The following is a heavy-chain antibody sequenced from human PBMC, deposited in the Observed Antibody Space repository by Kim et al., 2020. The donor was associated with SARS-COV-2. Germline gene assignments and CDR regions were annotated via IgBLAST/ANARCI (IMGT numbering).Heavy chain of an antibody. CDR3: ARRGPTEWGGFDV. CDR2: ISGSGDST. J-gene: IGHJ3*01. D-gene: IGHD3-3*01. V-gene: IGHV3-23*01. CDR1: GFTFSSHA. Sequence: GGSLRLSCAGSGFTFSSHAMSWVRQGPGKGLEWVSTISGSGDSTFYADSVWGRLTISRDKSRNTLYLQMNSLRVEDSALYYFARRGPTEWGGFDVWGQGTLVTVSS.